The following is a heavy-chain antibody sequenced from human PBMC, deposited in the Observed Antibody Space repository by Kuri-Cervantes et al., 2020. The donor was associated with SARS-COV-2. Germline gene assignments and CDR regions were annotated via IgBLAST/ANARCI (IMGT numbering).Heavy chain of an antibody. CDR3: ARYCSSPYKYYYYYYMDV. D-gene: IGHD2-15*01. J-gene: IGHJ6*03. CDR1: GFTFSSYS. CDR2: ISSTSSYI. Sequence: GGSLRLSCAASGFTFSSYSMNWVRQAPGKGLEWVSSISSTSSYIYYADSVKGRFTISRDNAKNSLYLQMNSLRAEDTAVYYCARYCSSPYKYYYYYYMDVWAKGPRSPSP. V-gene: IGHV3-21*01.